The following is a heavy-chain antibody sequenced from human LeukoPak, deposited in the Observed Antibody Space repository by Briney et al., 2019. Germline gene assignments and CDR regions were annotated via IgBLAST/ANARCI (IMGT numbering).Heavy chain of an antibody. CDR3: ASSGWGVFDY. CDR1: GGSFSGYY. V-gene: IGHV4-34*01. Sequence: SETLSLTCAVYGGSFSGYYWSRIRQPPGKGLEWIGEINHRGSTNYNPSLKSRVTISVDTSKNQFSLKLSSVTAADTAVYYCASSGWGVFDYWGQGTLVTVSS. D-gene: IGHD6-19*01. CDR2: INHRGST. J-gene: IGHJ4*02.